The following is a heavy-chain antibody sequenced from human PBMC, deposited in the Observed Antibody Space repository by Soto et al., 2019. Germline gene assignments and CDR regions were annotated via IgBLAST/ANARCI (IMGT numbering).Heavy chain of an antibody. J-gene: IGHJ3*02. CDR3: ARGGGSVQLEPPDAFDI. CDR1: GGTFSSYA. Sequence: WASVKVSCKASGGTFSSYAISWVRQAPGQGLEWMGGIIPIFGTANYAQKFQGRVTITADESTSTAYMELSSLRSEDTAVYYCARGGGSVQLEPPDAFDIWGQGTMVTVSS. CDR2: IIPIFGTA. V-gene: IGHV1-69*13. D-gene: IGHD1-1*01.